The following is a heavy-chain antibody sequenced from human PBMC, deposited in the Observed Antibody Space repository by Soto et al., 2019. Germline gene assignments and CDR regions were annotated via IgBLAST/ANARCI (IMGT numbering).Heavy chain of an antibody. CDR3: ARGIIEYSKSSGYFHN. D-gene: IGHD6-6*01. V-gene: IGHV1-69*13. J-gene: IGHJ1*01. Sequence: ASVKVSCKASGGTFSNYAISWVRQAPGQGLEWMGGIIPFFATANYAQRFQGRLTITADLSTSTAYMEVSSLRSEDTAVYYCARGIIEYSKSSGYFHNWGQGTLVTVSS. CDR1: GGTFSNYA. CDR2: IIPFFATA.